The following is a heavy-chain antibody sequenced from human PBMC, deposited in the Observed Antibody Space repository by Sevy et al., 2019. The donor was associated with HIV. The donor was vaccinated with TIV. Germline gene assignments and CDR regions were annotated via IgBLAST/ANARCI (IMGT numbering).Heavy chain of an antibody. J-gene: IGHJ3*02. CDR2: ISGRSRHI. CDR3: ARWGLLTGTTDDAFDI. Sequence: GGSLRLSCAASGFTFSNYSMNWVRQAPGKGLEWVSSISGRSRHIYYAASVKGRFTISRDNAKNSLYLQMNSLRAEDTAVYYCARWGLLTGTTDDAFDIWGQGTMVTVSS. D-gene: IGHD1-7*01. V-gene: IGHV3-21*01. CDR1: GFTFSNYS.